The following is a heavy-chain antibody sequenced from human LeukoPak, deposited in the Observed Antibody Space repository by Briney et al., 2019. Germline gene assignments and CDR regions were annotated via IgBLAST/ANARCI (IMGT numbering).Heavy chain of an antibody. CDR2: INQDGTEK. D-gene: IGHD3-10*01. CDR3: AKVAKYYYGPETYYFFEQ. Sequence: GGSLRLSCAASGFSFSSYSMNWVRQAPGKGLEWVANINQDGTEKYYVDSVKGRFTISRDYAKNSLYLQMNSLRVEDTAVYYCAKVAKYYYGPETYYFFEQWGQGTPVTASS. V-gene: IGHV3-7*01. J-gene: IGHJ4*02. CDR1: GFSFSSYS.